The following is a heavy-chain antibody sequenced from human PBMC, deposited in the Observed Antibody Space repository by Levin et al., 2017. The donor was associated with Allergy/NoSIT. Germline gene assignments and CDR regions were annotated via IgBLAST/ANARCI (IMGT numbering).Heavy chain of an antibody. CDR3: ARDEYYEFLTGFPHYFDY. V-gene: IGHV3-30-3*01. J-gene: IGHJ4*02. CDR2: ISFDGSSK. Sequence: GGSLRLSCAASGFTFSSYSMHWVRQAPGKGLEWLAVISFDGSSKYYADSVKGRFTISRDNSKNTLYVQMNSLRVEDTAVYYCARDEYYEFLTGFPHYFDYWGQGTLVTVSS. D-gene: IGHD3-9*01. CDR1: GFTFSSYS.